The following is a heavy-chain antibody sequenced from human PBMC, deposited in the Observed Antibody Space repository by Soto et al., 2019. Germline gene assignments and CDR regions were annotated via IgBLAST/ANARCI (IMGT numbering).Heavy chain of an antibody. CDR3: ARDLNYYGSSGSSLYGYYYYYGMDV. V-gene: IGHV1-2*04. CDR1: GYTFTGYY. J-gene: IGHJ6*02. D-gene: IGHD3-22*01. Sequence: ASVKVSCKASGYTFTGYYMHWVRQAPGQGLEWMGWINPNSGGTNYAQKFQGWVTMTRDTSISTAYMELSRLRSDDTAVYYCARDLNYYGSSGSSLYGYYYYYGMDVWGQGTTVTVSS. CDR2: INPNSGGT.